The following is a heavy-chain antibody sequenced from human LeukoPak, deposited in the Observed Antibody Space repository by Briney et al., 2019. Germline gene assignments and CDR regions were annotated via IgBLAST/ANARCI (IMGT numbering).Heavy chain of an antibody. J-gene: IGHJ6*03. CDR1: GFTVSSNY. V-gene: IGHV3-53*01. Sequence: QAGGSLRLSCAASGFTVSSNYMSWVRQAPGEGLEWVSVIYSGGTTYYANSVKGRFTISRDNSQNTVYLQMNSLRVEDTAVYYCARDNYFYYMDVWGKGTTVTISS. CDR3: ARDNYFYYMDV. CDR2: IYSGGTT.